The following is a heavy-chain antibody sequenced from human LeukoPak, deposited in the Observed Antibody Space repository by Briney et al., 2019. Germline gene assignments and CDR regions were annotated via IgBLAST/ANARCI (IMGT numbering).Heavy chain of an antibody. CDR1: GFTFSSYG. CDR2: IWYDGTNT. V-gene: IGHV3-33*01. D-gene: IGHD2-15*01. J-gene: IGHJ3*02. Sequence: GGSLRLSCAASGFTFSSYGMHWVSQAPGKGLEWLAVIWYDGTNTYYADSVKGRFTITRDNTKNTLYLQMNSLRAEDTAVYYCARDFCSGGSCYPDAFDIWGQGTMVAVSS. CDR3: ARDFCSGGSCYPDAFDI.